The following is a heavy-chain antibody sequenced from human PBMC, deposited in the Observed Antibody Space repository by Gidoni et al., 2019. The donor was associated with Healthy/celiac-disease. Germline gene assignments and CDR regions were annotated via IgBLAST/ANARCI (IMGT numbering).Heavy chain of an antibody. CDR3: ARNEPGYSSGWFRRPGNDYYYYMDV. CDR1: DGTFSSSA. J-gene: IGHJ6*03. D-gene: IGHD6-19*01. CDR2: IIPRCGKA. V-gene: IGHV1-69*01. Sequence: QLQLVQSGAEVKKPGSSVQVSCKASDGTFSSSAIRWVLPSPGKGLEWMGGIIPRCGKAKYEQKFQGRVTITADEYTRTAYMELSRLRYEETAVYYCARNEPGYSSGWFRRPGNDYYYYMDVWGKGTTVTVSS.